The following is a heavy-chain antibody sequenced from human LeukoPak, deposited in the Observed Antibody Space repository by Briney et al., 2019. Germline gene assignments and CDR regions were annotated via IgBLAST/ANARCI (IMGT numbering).Heavy chain of an antibody. CDR1: EFTFGNYG. CDR2: ISNDGSSR. V-gene: IGHV3-30*03. Sequence: GGSLRLSCEASEFTFGNYGMHWVRQAPGKGLEWLAVISNDGSSRQYRDSVKGRFTVSRDNSKNTLYLQMNSLRAEDTAVYYCATEPAGIGSESYWGQGALVTVSS. D-gene: IGHD1-14*01. CDR3: ATEPAGIGSESY. J-gene: IGHJ4*02.